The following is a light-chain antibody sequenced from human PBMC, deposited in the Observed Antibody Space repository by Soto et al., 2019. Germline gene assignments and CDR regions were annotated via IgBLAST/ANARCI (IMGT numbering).Light chain of an antibody. Sequence: QSVLTQPASVSGSPGQSITISCTGTSSYVGSYNLVSWYQQHPGKATNLMIYEGSKRPSGVSNRFSGSKSGNTASLTISGLQAEDEADYYCCSYAGSSTLVVFGGGTQLTVL. CDR3: CSYAGSSTLVV. CDR2: EGS. J-gene: IGLJ2*01. V-gene: IGLV2-23*01. CDR1: SSYVGSYNL.